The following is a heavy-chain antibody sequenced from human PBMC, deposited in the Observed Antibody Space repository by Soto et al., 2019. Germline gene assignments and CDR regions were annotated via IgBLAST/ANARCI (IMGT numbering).Heavy chain of an antibody. J-gene: IGHJ6*02. Sequence: PSETLSLTCTVSGGSISSWYWSWIRQPPGKGLEWIGYIYYSGSTNYNPSLKSRVTISVDTSKNQFSLKLSSVTAADTAVYYCARRPPPGRGWYYYGMDVWGQGTTVTVSS. CDR1: GGSISSWY. CDR3: ARRPPPGRGWYYYGMDV. CDR2: IYYSGST. D-gene: IGHD1-26*01. V-gene: IGHV4-59*08.